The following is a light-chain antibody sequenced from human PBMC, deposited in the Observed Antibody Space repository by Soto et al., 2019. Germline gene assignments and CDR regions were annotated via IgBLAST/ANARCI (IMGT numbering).Light chain of an antibody. J-gene: IGKJ1*01. CDR3: QQYGSSRWT. Sequence: EIVLTQSPGTLSLSPGDGATLSCRASQSISSSYLAWYQHNRGQAPRLLIYGASTRAAGTPDRFSGSGSGTDFTLTISRLEPEDFAVYYCQQYGSSRWTFGQGTKVDIK. CDR1: QSISSSY. CDR2: GAS. V-gene: IGKV3-20*01.